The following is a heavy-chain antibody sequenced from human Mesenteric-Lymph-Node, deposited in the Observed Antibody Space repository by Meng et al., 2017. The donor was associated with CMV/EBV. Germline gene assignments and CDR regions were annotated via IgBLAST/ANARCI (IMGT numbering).Heavy chain of an antibody. Sequence: LRLSCAASGFTVRSNSMSWVRQAPGKGLEWVSVVYSGGSTYYADSVKGRFTISRDNSKNTLYLQMNSLRAEDTAVYYCARAWGHFDLWGRGTLVTVSS. CDR3: ARAWGHFDL. CDR1: GFTVRSNS. D-gene: IGHD7-27*01. J-gene: IGHJ2*01. CDR2: VYSGGST. V-gene: IGHV3-53*01.